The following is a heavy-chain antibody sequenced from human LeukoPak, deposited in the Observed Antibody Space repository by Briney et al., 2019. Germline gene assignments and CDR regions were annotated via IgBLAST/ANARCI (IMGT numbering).Heavy chain of an antibody. CDR3: TTGPKGSGRGFDY. CDR2: IKSKTDAGTT. V-gene: IGHV3-15*01. Sequence: GGSLRLSCAASGFTFSDAWMSWVRQTPEKGLEWVGRIKSKTDAGTTDYAAPVKGRFAISRDDSKNTLSLEMNSLKTEDTAVYYCTTGPKGSGRGFDYWGQGTLVTVSS. D-gene: IGHD6-19*01. CDR1: GFTFSDAW. J-gene: IGHJ4*02.